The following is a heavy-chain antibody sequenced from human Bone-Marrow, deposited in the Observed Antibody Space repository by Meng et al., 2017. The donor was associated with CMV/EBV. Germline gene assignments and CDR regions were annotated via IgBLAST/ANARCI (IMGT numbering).Heavy chain of an antibody. D-gene: IGHD3-22*01. CDR2: ISGSGGST. Sequence: GGSLRLSCAASGFTFSSYAMSWVRQAPGKGLEWVSAISGSGGSTYYADSVKGRFTISRDNSKNTLYLQMNSLRAEDTAVYYCARSEMYYNDSSGYYQRGYWGQGTLVTVSS. CDR1: GFTFSSYA. V-gene: IGHV3-23*01. CDR3: ARSEMYYNDSSGYYQRGY. J-gene: IGHJ4*02.